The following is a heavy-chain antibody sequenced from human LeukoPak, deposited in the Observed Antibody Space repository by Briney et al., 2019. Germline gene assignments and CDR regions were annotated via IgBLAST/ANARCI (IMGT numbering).Heavy chain of an antibody. D-gene: IGHD2-15*01. J-gene: IGHJ3*02. Sequence: SSGTLSLTCAVSGGSISSSNWWSWVRQPPGKGLEWIGEIYHSGSTNYNPSLKSRVTISVDKSKNQFSLKLSSVTAADTAVYYCARDCSGGSCYGAFDIWGQGTMVTVSS. CDR1: GGSISSSNW. CDR2: IYHSGST. V-gene: IGHV4-4*02. CDR3: ARDCSGGSCYGAFDI.